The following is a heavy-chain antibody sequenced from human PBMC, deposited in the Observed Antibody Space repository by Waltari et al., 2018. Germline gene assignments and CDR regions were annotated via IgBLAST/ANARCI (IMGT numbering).Heavy chain of an antibody. CDR3: AREIYGGNSRPFDY. CDR2: IYYSGTT. V-gene: IGHV4-59*01. D-gene: IGHD4-17*01. Sequence: QVQLQESGPGLQKPSETLSLTCSVSGGSISSYYWNWFRQPPGKGLEWLGYIYYSGTTNYNPSLKSRVTISVDTSKNQVSLQLRSVTAADTAVYYCAREIYGGNSRPFDYWGQGMLVTFSS. J-gene: IGHJ4*02. CDR1: GGSISSYY.